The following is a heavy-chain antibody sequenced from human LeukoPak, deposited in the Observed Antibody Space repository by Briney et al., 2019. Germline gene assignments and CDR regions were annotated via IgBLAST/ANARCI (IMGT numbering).Heavy chain of an antibody. J-gene: IGHJ4*02. CDR1: GDSVSSSNYY. CDR2: LYYDGRT. Sequence: SETLSLTCTVFGDSVSSSNYYWAWFRQPPGKGLDWIGSLYYDGRTYYSPSLESRVTVSVDTSKNQFALKLTSVTAADTAVYYCARGRGSSWNDFDYWGQGTLVTVSS. CDR3: ARGRGSSWNDFDY. D-gene: IGHD6-13*01. V-gene: IGHV4-39*01.